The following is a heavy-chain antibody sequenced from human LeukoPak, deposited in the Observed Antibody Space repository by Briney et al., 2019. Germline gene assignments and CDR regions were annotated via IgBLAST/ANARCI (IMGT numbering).Heavy chain of an antibody. V-gene: IGHV3-7*01. CDR1: RFTFNNYW. CDR3: AREGGGYDADDAFDI. CDR2: IKPDGSEK. Sequence: GGSLRLSCATSRFTFNNYWMSWVRQAPGKGLEWVANIKPDGSEKYYVDSVKGRFTISRDNAKNSLYLQMNSLRAEDTAVYYCAREGGGYDADDAFDIWGQGTMVTVSS. D-gene: IGHD5-12*01. J-gene: IGHJ3*02.